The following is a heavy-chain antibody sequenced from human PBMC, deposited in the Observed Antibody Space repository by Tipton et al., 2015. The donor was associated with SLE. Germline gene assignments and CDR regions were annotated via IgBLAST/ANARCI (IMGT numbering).Heavy chain of an antibody. V-gene: IGHV4-34*01. CDR3: ARGLLDQY. Sequence: LRLSCAVHGGSFSGYYWTWIRQSPSGLEWIGEINHSGNSNYNPSLKSRVTISVDTSKNQFSLKLTSVTAADTAVYYCARGLLDQYWGQGTPVTASS. D-gene: IGHD2-2*02. J-gene: IGHJ1*01. CDR1: GGSFSGYY. CDR2: INHSGNS.